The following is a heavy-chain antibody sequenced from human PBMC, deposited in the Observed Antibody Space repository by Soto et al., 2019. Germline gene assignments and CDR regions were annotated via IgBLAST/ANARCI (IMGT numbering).Heavy chain of an antibody. CDR2: IYYSGST. Sequence: PSETLSLTCTVSGGSISSGDYYWSWIRQPPGKGLEWIGYIYYSGSTYYKPSLKSRVTISVDTSKKQFSLKLSSVTAADTAVYYCASLDSSGYSPFDYWGQGTLVTVSS. CDR1: GGSISSGDYY. V-gene: IGHV4-30-4*01. CDR3: ASLDSSGYSPFDY. J-gene: IGHJ4*02. D-gene: IGHD3-22*01.